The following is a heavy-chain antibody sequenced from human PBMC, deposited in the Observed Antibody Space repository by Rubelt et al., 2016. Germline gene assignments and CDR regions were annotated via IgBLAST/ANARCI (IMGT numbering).Heavy chain of an antibody. Sequence: NRGEWVSAISSSGDSTYYVDSVKGRFTISRDNSKNTLYLQMNSLRAEDTAVYYCARHPGSTSYGTIDYWGQGTLVTVSS. CDR2: ISSSGDST. D-gene: IGHD2/OR15-2a*01. J-gene: IGHJ4*02. V-gene: IGHV3-23*01. CDR3: ARHPGSTSYGTIDY.